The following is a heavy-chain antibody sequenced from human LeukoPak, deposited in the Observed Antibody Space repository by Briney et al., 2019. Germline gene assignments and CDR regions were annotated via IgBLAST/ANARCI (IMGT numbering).Heavy chain of an antibody. CDR1: GGSFSGYY. Sequence: SETLSLTCAVYGGSFSGYYWSWIRQPPGKGLEWIGEINHRGSTNYNPSLKSRVTISVDTSKNQFSLKLSSVTAADTAVYYCARGGRVTMVRGVPNWFDPWGQGTLVTVSS. CDR3: ARGGRVTMVRGVPNWFDP. J-gene: IGHJ5*02. CDR2: INHRGST. V-gene: IGHV4-34*01. D-gene: IGHD3-10*01.